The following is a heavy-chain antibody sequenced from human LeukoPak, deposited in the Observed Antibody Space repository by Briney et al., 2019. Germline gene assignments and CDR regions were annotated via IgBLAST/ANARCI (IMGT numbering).Heavy chain of an antibody. CDR3: TTDFYDSSGYFYY. V-gene: IGHV3-15*01. CDR1: RFTFSRYW. D-gene: IGHD3-22*01. Sequence: PGGSLRLSCAASRFTFSRYWMSWVRQAPGKGLEWVGRIKSKTDGGTTDYAAPVKGRFTISRDDSKNTLYLQMNSLKTEDTAVYYCTTDFYDSSGYFYYWGQGTLVTVSS. J-gene: IGHJ4*02. CDR2: IKSKTDGGTT.